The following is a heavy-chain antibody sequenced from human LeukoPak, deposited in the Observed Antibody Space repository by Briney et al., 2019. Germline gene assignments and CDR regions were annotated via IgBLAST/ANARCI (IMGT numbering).Heavy chain of an antibody. D-gene: IGHD2-15*01. V-gene: IGHV1-18*01. CDR3: ARGGGYCSGGSCYEFDY. CDR1: GYTFSSFG. Sequence: ASVKVSCKASGYTFSSFGISWVRQAPGRGLEWMGWISAYNGDTKYAQKLQGRVTMTTDTSTSTAYMEPRSLRSDDTAVYYCARGGGYCSGGSCYEFDYWGQGTLVTVSS. J-gene: IGHJ4*02. CDR2: ISAYNGDT.